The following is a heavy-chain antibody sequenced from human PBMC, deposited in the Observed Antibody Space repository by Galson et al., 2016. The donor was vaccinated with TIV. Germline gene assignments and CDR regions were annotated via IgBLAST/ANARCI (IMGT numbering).Heavy chain of an antibody. Sequence: SLRLSCAASGFAFSGSAMHWVRQASGKGLEWVGRIRTKTNNYATTYIAPVKGRFTISRDESKSTAYLQMNSLKTEDTAVYYCSVLIATGSDFFEYWGQGTLVTVSS. CDR1: GFAFSGSA. CDR2: IRTKTNNYAT. J-gene: IGHJ4*02. CDR3: SVLIATGSDFFEY. D-gene: IGHD2-21*01. V-gene: IGHV3-73*01.